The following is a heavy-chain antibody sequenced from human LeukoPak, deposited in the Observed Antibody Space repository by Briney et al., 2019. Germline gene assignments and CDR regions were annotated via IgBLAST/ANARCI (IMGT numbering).Heavy chain of an antibody. CDR1: GGSISSGGYY. CDR3: ARDERPEPYFDY. J-gene: IGHJ4*02. D-gene: IGHD1-14*01. V-gene: IGHV4-31*03. Sequence: PSETLSLTCTVSGGSISSGGYYWSWSRQHPGKGLEWIGYIYYSGSTYYNPSLKSRVTISVDTSKNQFSLKLSSVTAADTAVYYCARDERPEPYFDYWGQGTLVTVSS. CDR2: IYYSGST.